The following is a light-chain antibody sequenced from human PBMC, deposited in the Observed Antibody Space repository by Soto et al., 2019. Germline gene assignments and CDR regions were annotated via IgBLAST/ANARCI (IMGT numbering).Light chain of an antibody. Sequence: EIVLTQSPGTLSLSPGERATLSCRASQSVSSSYLAWYQQQPGQAPRLIIFGASTRATGIPARFSGTGSGTEFTLTISRLEPEDFAVYYCQQRSNWPITFGQGTRLEI. CDR3: QQRSNWPIT. CDR2: GAS. V-gene: IGKV3D-20*02. J-gene: IGKJ5*01. CDR1: QSVSSSY.